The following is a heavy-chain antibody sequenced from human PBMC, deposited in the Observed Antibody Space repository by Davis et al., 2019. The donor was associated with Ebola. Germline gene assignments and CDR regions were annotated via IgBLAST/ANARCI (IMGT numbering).Heavy chain of an antibody. J-gene: IGHJ5*02. Sequence: ASVKVSCKASGYTFTRYGISWVRQAPGQGLEWMGWISAYNGNTNYAQKFQGRVTMTRDTSITTAYMELSSLSSDDTAVYYCTRGIARRRSGSWFDPWGQGTPVTVSS. CDR2: ISAYNGNT. CDR1: GYTFTRYG. CDR3: TRGIARRRSGSWFDP. V-gene: IGHV1-18*01. D-gene: IGHD2-15*01.